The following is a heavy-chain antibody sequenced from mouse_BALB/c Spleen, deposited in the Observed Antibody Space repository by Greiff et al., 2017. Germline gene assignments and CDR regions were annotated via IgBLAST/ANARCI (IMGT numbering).Heavy chain of an antibody. J-gene: IGHJ4*01. CDR2: ILPGSGST. V-gene: IGHV1-9*01. CDR3: RRYYDSPYYAMDY. CDR1: GYTFSSYW. D-gene: IGHD2-4*01. Sequence: VQLQQSGAELMKPGASVKISCKATGYTFSSYWIEWVKQRPGHGLEWIGEILPGSGSTNYNEKFKGKATFTADTSSNTAYMQLSSLTSEDSAVYYCRRYYDSPYYAMDYWGQGTSVTVSS.